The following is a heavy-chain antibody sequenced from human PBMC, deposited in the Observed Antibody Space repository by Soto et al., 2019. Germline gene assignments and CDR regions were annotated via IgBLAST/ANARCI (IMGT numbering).Heavy chain of an antibody. Sequence: QPGGSLRLSCAASGFVFSGSAVHWVRQASGKGLEWVGRIRTKVNNYATAYAGSVKGRFIISRDDSKNTAYLQMDSLKTEDTAVYYCTRRMGDGSDYYFNMDVWGQGTTVTVS. CDR2: IRTKVNNYAT. CDR1: GFVFSGSA. D-gene: IGHD3-10*01. V-gene: IGHV3-73*01. J-gene: IGHJ6*02. CDR3: TRRMGDGSDYYFNMDV.